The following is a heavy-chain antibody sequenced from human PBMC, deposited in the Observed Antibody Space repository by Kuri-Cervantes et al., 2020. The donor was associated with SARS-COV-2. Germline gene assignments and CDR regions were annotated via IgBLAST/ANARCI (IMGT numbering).Heavy chain of an antibody. D-gene: IGHD1-1*01. V-gene: IGHV1-69*13. Sequence: SVKVSCKASGGTFRGYAVSWVRQAPGQGLEYMGGIIPIFGSANYAQKFEGRVTITADESTTIVYMELSGPTSEDTAVYYCAIRQNWNVGENWFDPWGPGTLVTVSS. CDR2: IIPIFGSA. CDR1: GGTFRGYA. CDR3: AIRQNWNVGENWFDP. J-gene: IGHJ5*02.